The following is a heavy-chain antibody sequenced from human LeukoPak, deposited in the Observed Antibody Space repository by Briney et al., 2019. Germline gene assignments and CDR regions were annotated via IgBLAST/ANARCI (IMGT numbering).Heavy chain of an antibody. J-gene: IGHJ4*02. Sequence: PGGSLRLSCAASGFTFSRYWMSWVRQAQGKGLVRVANIKADGSTKNYVDSVKSRFTISRDNSKNTLYLQMNSLRAEDTAVYYCARDRGPRAVAGVFDYWGQGTLVTVSS. V-gene: IGHV3-7*01. CDR3: ARDRGPRAVAGVFDY. CDR2: IKADGSTK. CDR1: GFTFSRYW. D-gene: IGHD6-19*01.